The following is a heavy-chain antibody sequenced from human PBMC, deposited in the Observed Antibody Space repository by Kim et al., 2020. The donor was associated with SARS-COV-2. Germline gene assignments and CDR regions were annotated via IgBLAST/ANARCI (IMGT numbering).Heavy chain of an antibody. CDR2: ISYDGSNK. CDR3: ARSKGWPKGAAGTNAGAIDY. J-gene: IGHJ4*02. CDR1: GFTFSSYA. D-gene: IGHD6-13*01. V-gene: IGHV3-30*04. Sequence: GGSLRLSCAASGFTFSSYAMHWVRQAPGKGLEWVAVISYDGSNKYYADSVKGRFTISRDNSKNTLYLQMNSLRAEDTAVYYCARSKGWPKGAAGTNAGAIDYWGQGTLVTVSS.